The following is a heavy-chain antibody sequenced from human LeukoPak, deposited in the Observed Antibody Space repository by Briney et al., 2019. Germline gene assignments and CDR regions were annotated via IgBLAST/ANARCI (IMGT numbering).Heavy chain of an antibody. J-gene: IGHJ4*02. V-gene: IGHV3-48*03. CDR1: GFIFSTYG. CDR2: ISTRGGTI. CDR3: VKEDTQDY. Sequence: GGSLRLSCVASGFIFSTYGMNWVRQAPGKGLEWLSYISTRGGTIYYADSVKGRFTISRDNAKNSLYLQMSNLRAEDTALYYCVKEDTQDYWGQGTLVTVSS.